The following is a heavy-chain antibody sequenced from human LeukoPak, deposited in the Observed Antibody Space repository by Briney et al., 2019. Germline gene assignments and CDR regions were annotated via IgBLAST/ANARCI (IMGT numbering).Heavy chain of an antibody. CDR1: GGSICSGGYF. D-gene: IGHD3-22*01. CDR3: ARAQYYYDSSGYYPYYFDY. J-gene: IGHJ4*02. Sequence: PSQTLSLACTVSGGSICSGGYFWSWIPRHPGKGLEWIGYIYYSGSTHYNPSLKSRVTISVDTSNNQFSLKLSSVPAADTAVYYCARAQYYYDSSGYYPYYFDYWGQETLVTVSS. CDR2: IYYSGST. V-gene: IGHV4-31*03.